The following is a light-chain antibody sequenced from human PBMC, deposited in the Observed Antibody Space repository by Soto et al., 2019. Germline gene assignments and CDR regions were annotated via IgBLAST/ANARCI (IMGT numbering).Light chain of an antibody. CDR3: QQYVNALLVT. CDR1: QSVSSSY. J-gene: IGKJ2*01. CDR2: GAS. V-gene: IGKV3-20*01. Sequence: EIVLTQSPGTLSLSPGERATLSCRASQSVSSSYLAWYQQKHGQAPRHLIHGASSRATGIPDMFSGSGSETDCSLSIRRLEPQDFGVYYCQQYVNALLVTFGQGNKLEIK.